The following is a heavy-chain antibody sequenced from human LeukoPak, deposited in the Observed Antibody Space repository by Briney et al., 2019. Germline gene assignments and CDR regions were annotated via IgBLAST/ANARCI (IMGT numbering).Heavy chain of an antibody. D-gene: IGHD2-2*01. Sequence: PSETLSLTCAVYGGSFSGYYWSWIRQPPGKGLEWIGEINHSGSTNYNPSLKSRVTISVDTSKNQFSLKLSSVTAADTAVYYCAREHCSGTSCPEYFQHWGQGTLVTVSS. V-gene: IGHV4-34*01. J-gene: IGHJ1*01. CDR3: AREHCSGTSCPEYFQH. CDR1: GGSFSGYY. CDR2: INHSGST.